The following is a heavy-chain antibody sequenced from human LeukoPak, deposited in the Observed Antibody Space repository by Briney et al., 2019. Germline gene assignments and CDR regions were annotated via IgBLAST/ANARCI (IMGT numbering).Heavy chain of an antibody. J-gene: IGHJ4*02. Sequence: GGSLRLSCEASGFTFSSYSMNWVRQAPGKGLEWVSSISTSSTYIYYADSVKGRFTISRDSAKNSLYLQMNSLRAEDTAVYYCARGSRRSGYNYWGQGTLVTVSS. CDR1: GFTFSSYS. V-gene: IGHV3-21*01. D-gene: IGHD5-12*01. CDR2: ISTSSTYI. CDR3: ARGSRRSGYNY.